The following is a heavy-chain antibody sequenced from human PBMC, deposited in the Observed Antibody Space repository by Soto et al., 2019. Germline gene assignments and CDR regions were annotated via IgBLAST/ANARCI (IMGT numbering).Heavy chain of an antibody. Sequence: QVQLQESGPGLVKPSGTLSLTCEVSGDSISSSVWWSWVRQPPGKGLEWIGEFYHTGSINYNPSLKSRVTISVDKAKNNLSLMMTSMTAADTAVYYCARAGNTRFDYWGQGTLVTVSS. V-gene: IGHV4-4*02. D-gene: IGHD2-2*01. CDR2: FYHTGSI. CDR3: ARAGNTRFDY. CDR1: GDSISSSVW. J-gene: IGHJ4*02.